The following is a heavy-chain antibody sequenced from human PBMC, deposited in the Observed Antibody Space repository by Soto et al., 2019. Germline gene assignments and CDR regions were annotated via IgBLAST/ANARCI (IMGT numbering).Heavy chain of an antibody. CDR3: ARGHKWDGMDV. D-gene: IGHD1-26*01. V-gene: IGHV4-31*03. CDR1: GGSFSSDSFI. CDR2: INYSGTT. J-gene: IGHJ6*02. Sequence: TLSLTYSVSGGSFSSDSFIWSWVRQFPGKGLEWIGYINYSGTTYYNPSLRSRITMSVDTSKNQFSLNLSSVTAADTAVYYCARGHKWDGMDVWGQGTTVTVSS.